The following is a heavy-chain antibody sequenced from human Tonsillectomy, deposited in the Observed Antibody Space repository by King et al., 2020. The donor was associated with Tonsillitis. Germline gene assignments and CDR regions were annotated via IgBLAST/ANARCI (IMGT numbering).Heavy chain of an antibody. V-gene: IGHV5-10-1*03. CDR3: ARRGVRGYSYGY. D-gene: IGHD5-18*01. Sequence: VQLVESGAEVKKPGESLRISCTGTGYSFTSYWISWVRQMPGNGLEWMGRIDPSDSYTNYSPSFQGHVTISADKSISTAYLQWSSLKASDTAMYYCARRGVRGYSYGYWGQGTLVTVSS. CDR1: GYSFTSYW. J-gene: IGHJ1*01. CDR2: IDPSDSYT.